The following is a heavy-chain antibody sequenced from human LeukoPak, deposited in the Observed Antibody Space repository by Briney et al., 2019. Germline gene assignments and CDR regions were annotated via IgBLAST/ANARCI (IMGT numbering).Heavy chain of an antibody. Sequence: SETLSLTCTVSGGSISSYYWSWIRQPPGKGLEWIGYIYYSGSTNYNPSLKSRVTISVDASKNQFSLKLSSVTAADTAVYYCARGGYYGSGNDFRFDPWGQGTLVTVSS. CDR1: GGSISSYY. CDR3: ARGGYYGSGNDFRFDP. D-gene: IGHD3-10*01. V-gene: IGHV4-59*13. CDR2: IYYSGST. J-gene: IGHJ5*02.